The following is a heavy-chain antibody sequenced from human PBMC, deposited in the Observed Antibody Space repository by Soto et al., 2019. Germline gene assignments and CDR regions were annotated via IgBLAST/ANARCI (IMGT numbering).Heavy chain of an antibody. Sequence: KVSFKASGSTFSSYAISWGRESPGQGLEWKGGIIPIFGKANYAQKFQGRVTITADESTSTAYMELSSLRSEDTAVYYCARGKGGDHRRFPYYYYYGMDVWGQGTTVTVSS. CDR3: ARGKGGDHRRFPYYYYYGMDV. V-gene: IGHV1-69*01. J-gene: IGHJ6*02. CDR1: GSTFSSYA. CDR2: IIPIFGKA. D-gene: IGHD4-17*01.